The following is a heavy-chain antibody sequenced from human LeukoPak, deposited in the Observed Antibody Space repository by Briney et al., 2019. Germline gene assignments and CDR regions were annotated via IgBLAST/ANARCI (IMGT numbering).Heavy chain of an antibody. J-gene: IGHJ4*02. CDR2: IYSSGNT. CDR1: GLTVSINY. D-gene: IGHD6-13*01. V-gene: IGHV3-66*02. CDR3: ARRRSSSWGIDY. Sequence: GGSLRLSCAASGLTVSINYMSCVRQAPGKGLEWGSVIYSSGNTYYADSVKERFTISRDNSKNTMYLQMNSLRTEDTAVYYCARRRSSSWGIDYWGQGTLVTVSS.